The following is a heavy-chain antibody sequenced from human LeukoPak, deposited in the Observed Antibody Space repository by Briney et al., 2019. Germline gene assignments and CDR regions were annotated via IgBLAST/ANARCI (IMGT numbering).Heavy chain of an antibody. CDR1: GYSFTTYW. J-gene: IGHJ6*03. D-gene: IGHD4/OR15-4a*01. Sequence: GESLKISCKGSGYSFTTYWIGWVRQMPGKGLEWMGIIYPGDSDTRYSPSFQGQVTISADRSISAAYLQWSSLKASDTAMYYCARGFYGGYYYYYYMDVWGKGTTVTVSS. V-gene: IGHV5-51*01. CDR3: ARGFYGGYYYYYYMDV. CDR2: IYPGDSDT.